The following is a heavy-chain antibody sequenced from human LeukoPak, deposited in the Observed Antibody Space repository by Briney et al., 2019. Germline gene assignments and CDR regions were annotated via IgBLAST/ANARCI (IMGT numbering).Heavy chain of an antibody. J-gene: IGHJ4*02. D-gene: IGHD3-3*01. CDR3: AKDYDFWSGYYPD. Sequence: GGSLRLSCAASGFTFSGHAMGWVRQAPGKGPEWVSAMSGNGGSIGYADSVKGRFTISRDNSKNTLYLQMNSLRAEDTAVYYCAKDYDFWSGYYPDWGQGTLVTVSS. CDR1: GFTFSGHA. V-gene: IGHV3-23*01. CDR2: MSGNGGSI.